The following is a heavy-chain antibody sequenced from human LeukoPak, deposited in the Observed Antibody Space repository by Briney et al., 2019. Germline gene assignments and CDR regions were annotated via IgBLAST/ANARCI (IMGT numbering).Heavy chain of an antibody. CDR3: ARGPLGYCTNGVCYAGWFDP. CDR1: GGSISSYY. V-gene: IGHV4-59*01. Sequence: PSESLSLTCTVSGGSISSYYWSWIRQPPEKGQELIGYIYYRGSTIYNPSLKSRVTISVDTSKSQFSLKLSSVTAADTAVYYCARGPLGYCTNGVCYAGWFDPWGQGTLVTVSS. D-gene: IGHD2-8*01. CDR2: IYYRGST. J-gene: IGHJ5*02.